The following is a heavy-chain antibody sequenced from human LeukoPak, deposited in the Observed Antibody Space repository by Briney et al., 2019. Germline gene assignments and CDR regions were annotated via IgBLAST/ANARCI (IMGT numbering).Heavy chain of an antibody. V-gene: IGHV3-23*01. CDR3: AKRGVVIRVFLVGFHKEANYFDS. D-gene: IGHD3-10*01. CDR2: ISGSGGGT. Sequence: PGGSLRLSCAVSGITLSNYGMSWVRQAPGRGLEWVAGISGSGGGTHYADSAKGRCTISRNNSRNTLFLQMNSLRAENTAVYFCAKRGVVIRVFLVGFHKEANYFDSWGQGALVTVSS. CDR1: GITLSNYG. J-gene: IGHJ4*02.